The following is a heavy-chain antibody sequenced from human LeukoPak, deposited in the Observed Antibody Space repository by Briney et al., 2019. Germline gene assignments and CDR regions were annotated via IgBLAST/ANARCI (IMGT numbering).Heavy chain of an antibody. Sequence: KSGGSLRLSCAASGFTFSDYYMSWIRQAPGKGLEWVSYISSSGSTIYYADSVKGRFTISRDNAKNSLYLQMNSLRAEDTAVYYCAREGTAGYSSSDYWGQGTLVTVSS. J-gene: IGHJ4*02. V-gene: IGHV3-11*01. CDR2: ISSSGSTI. D-gene: IGHD6-13*01. CDR3: AREGTAGYSSSDY. CDR1: GFTFSDYY.